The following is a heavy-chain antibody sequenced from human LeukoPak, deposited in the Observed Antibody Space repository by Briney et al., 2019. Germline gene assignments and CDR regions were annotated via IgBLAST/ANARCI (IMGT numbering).Heavy chain of an antibody. Sequence: PGGSLRLSCAASGFTFSSYCMSWVRQAPGKGLEWVANIKQDGSEKYYVDSVKGRFTISRDNAKNSLYLQMNSLRAEDTAVYYCARAAVAGTFDYWGQGTLVTVSS. V-gene: IGHV3-7*01. CDR1: GFTFSSYC. CDR3: ARAAVAGTFDY. D-gene: IGHD6-19*01. CDR2: IKQDGSEK. J-gene: IGHJ4*02.